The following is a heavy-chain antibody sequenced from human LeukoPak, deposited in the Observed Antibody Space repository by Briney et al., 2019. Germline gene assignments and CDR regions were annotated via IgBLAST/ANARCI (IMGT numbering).Heavy chain of an antibody. Sequence: SETLSLTCTVSGGSISSSSYYWGWIRQPPGKGLEWIGSIYYSGSTYYNLSLKSRVTISVDTSKNQFSLKLSSVTAADTAVYYCARDRMGAFDIWGQGTMVTVSS. CDR2: IYYSGST. CDR1: GGSISSSSYY. V-gene: IGHV4-39*02. D-gene: IGHD5-24*01. J-gene: IGHJ3*02. CDR3: ARDRMGAFDI.